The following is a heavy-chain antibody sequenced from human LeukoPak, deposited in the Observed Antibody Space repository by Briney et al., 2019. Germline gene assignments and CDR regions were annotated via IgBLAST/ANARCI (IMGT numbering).Heavy chain of an antibody. CDR1: GFTFSACY. D-gene: IGHD6-19*01. Sequence: GGSLRLSCAASGFTFSACYMSWIRQAPGKGLEWLSYISDSDSTIYYADSVKGRFTISRDNAKNSLYLQMHSLRVEDTALYYCARGALAGSWSDFQAFDFWGPGTMVTVSS. J-gene: IGHJ3*01. CDR3: ARGALAGSWSDFQAFDF. CDR2: ISDSDSTI. V-gene: IGHV3-11*01.